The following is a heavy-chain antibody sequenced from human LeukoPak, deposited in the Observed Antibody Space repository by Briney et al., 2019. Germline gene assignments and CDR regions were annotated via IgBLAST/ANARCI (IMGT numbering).Heavy chain of an antibody. CDR2: INHSGST. Sequence: SETLSLTCAVYGGSFSGYYWSWIRQPPGKGLEWIGEINHSGSTNYNPSLKSRVTISVDTSKNQFSLKLSSVTAADTAVYYCARHGGGNYDILTGYVFFPYWGQGTLVTVSS. D-gene: IGHD3-9*01. CDR1: GGSFSGYY. V-gene: IGHV4-34*01. J-gene: IGHJ4*02. CDR3: ARHGGGNYDILTGYVFFPY.